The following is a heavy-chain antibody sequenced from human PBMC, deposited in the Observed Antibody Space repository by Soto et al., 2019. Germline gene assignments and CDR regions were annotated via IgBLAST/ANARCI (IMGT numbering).Heavy chain of an antibody. V-gene: IGHV4-59*01. CDR1: GGSISSYY. CDR3: ARGYYYDSSGIDY. D-gene: IGHD3-22*01. J-gene: IGHJ4*02. Sequence: SETLSLTCTVSGGSISSYYWSWIRQPPGKGLEWIGYIYYSGSTNYNPSLKSRVTISVDTSKNQFSLKLSSVTAADTAAYYCARGYYYDSSGIDYWGQGTLVTVSS. CDR2: IYYSGST.